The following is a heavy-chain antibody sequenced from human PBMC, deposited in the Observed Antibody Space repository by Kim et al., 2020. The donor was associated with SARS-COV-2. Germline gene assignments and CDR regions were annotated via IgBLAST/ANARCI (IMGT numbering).Heavy chain of an antibody. V-gene: IGHV3-53*01. J-gene: IGHJ4*01. CDR2: IYSGYSA. D-gene: IGHD2-2*01. CDR1: GFAVRNNY. Sequence: GGSPSPTCAASGFAVRNNYMSWVRQAPGKGLEWVSVIYSGYSAYYAESVKGRFTISRDSSENTLHLQMNSLRAEDTAVYYCARAWIDMVIIPEAILGYWG. CDR3: ARAWIDMVIIPEAILGY.